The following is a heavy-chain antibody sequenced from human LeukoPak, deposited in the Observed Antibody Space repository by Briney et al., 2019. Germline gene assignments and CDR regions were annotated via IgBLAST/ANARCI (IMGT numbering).Heavy chain of an antibody. CDR3: ARDAYYYGSGSYSPYYYYGMDV. D-gene: IGHD3-10*01. J-gene: IGHJ6*02. CDR1: GYTFTSYG. Sequence: GASVKVSCKASGYTFTSYGISWVRQAPGQGLEWMGWISAYNGNTDYAQKLQGRVTMTTDTSTSTAYMELRSLRSDDTAVYYCARDAYYYGSGSYSPYYYYGMDVWGQGTTVTVSS. V-gene: IGHV1-18*01. CDR2: ISAYNGNT.